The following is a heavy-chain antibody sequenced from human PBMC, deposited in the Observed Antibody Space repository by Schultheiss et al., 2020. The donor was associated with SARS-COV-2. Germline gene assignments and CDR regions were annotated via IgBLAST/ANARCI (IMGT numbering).Heavy chain of an antibody. CDR2: INSDGSST. CDR3: AKGFSVVQGPLYYMDV. V-gene: IGHV3-74*01. J-gene: IGHJ6*03. Sequence: GGSLRLSCAASGFTFSSYWMHWFRQVPGKGLVWVSRINSDGSSTSYADSVKGRFTISRDNSKNTLYLQMNSLRAEDTAVYYCAKGFSVVQGPLYYMDVWGKGTTVTVSS. D-gene: IGHD3-10*01. CDR1: GFTFSSYW.